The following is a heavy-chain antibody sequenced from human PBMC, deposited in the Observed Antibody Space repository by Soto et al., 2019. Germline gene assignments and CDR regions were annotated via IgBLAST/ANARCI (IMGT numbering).Heavy chain of an antibody. J-gene: IGHJ4*02. D-gene: IGHD4-17*01. Sequence: PSETLSLTCAVYGGPFSGYYWSWIRQPPGKGMEWIGYIYYSGSTNYNPSLKSRVTISVDTSKNQFSLKLSSVTAADTVVYYCARVYGDYAAFGFDYWGQVTLVTVSS. CDR3: ARVYGDYAAFGFDY. CDR1: GGPFSGYY. CDR2: IYYSGST. V-gene: IGHV4-59*01.